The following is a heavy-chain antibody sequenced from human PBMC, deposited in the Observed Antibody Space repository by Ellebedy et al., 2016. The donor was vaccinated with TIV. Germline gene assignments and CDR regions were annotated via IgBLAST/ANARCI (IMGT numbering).Heavy chain of an antibody. CDR1: GFTFSNYN. CDR2: IISNSSYI. V-gene: IGHV3-21*01. Sequence: PGGSLRLSCVASGFTFSNYNMNWVRQAPGKGLEWVSSIISNSSYIYYADSVKGRFTISRDNAKNSLYLHMNSLRAEDTAVYYCAREGRDGYSDAFDIWGQGTMVTVSS. CDR3: AREGRDGYSDAFDI. J-gene: IGHJ3*02. D-gene: IGHD5-24*01.